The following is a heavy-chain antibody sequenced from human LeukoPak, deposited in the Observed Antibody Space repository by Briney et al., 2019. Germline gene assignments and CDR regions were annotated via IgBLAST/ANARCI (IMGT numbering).Heavy chain of an antibody. D-gene: IGHD2/OR15-2a*01. Sequence: GGSLRLSCETSGFTFSHYGIQWVRQVPGMGLEWVAFIKYDGSKIYYAESVQGRFTISRDNSKNNLFLQMTRMRPQGTAVYYCATDGIPSATALANWGQGALVTVSS. V-gene: IGHV3-30*02. CDR1: GFTFSHYG. CDR3: ATDGIPSATALAN. CDR2: IKYDGSKI. J-gene: IGHJ4*02.